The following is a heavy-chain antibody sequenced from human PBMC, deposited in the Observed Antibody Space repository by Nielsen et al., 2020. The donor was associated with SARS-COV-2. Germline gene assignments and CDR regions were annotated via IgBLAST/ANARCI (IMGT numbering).Heavy chain of an antibody. Sequence: GGSLRLSCGASGFTISSSYMSWVRQAAGKGLDWVSVIYTDGSTSYADSVKGRFTISRDDAKNSLYLQMNSLRAEDTAVYYCAREGRDLPLDYWGQGVLVTVSS. CDR3: AREGRDLPLDY. CDR2: IYTDGST. J-gene: IGHJ4*02. CDR1: GFTISSSY. D-gene: IGHD5-24*01. V-gene: IGHV3-53*01.